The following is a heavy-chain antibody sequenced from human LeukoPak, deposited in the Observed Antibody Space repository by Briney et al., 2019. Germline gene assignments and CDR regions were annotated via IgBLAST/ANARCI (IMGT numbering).Heavy chain of an antibody. CDR2: ISGSGGST. CDR3: ARGYSSGKGNAFDI. D-gene: IGHD6-19*01. CDR1: GFTFSSYA. Sequence: PGGSLRLSCAASGFTFSSYAMSWVRQAPGKGLEWVSAISGSGGSTYYADSVKGRFTISRDNSKNTMYLQMNSLRAEDTAVYYCARGYSSGKGNAFDIWGQGTMVTVSS. V-gene: IGHV3-23*01. J-gene: IGHJ3*02.